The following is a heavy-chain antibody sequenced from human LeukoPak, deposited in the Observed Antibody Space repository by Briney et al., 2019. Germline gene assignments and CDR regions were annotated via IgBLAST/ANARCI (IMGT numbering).Heavy chain of an antibody. CDR1: GFYFGGHA. Sequence: PGGSLRLSCVASGFYFGGHAMHWLRQAPGKGLEWVAYTTYGSDTIFYADSVKGRFTVSRDNAKNSLYLQMNSLRAEDTAVYYCARDTGYFDWFHDAFDIWGQGTMVTVSS. CDR3: ARDTGYFDWFHDAFDI. V-gene: IGHV3-48*04. D-gene: IGHD3-9*01. J-gene: IGHJ3*02. CDR2: TTYGSDTI.